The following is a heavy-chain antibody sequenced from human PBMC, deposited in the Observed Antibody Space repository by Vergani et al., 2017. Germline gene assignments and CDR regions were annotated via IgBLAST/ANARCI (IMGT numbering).Heavy chain of an antibody. CDR1: GGTFSSYT. V-gene: IGHV1-69*02. J-gene: IGHJ6*02. CDR3: ARLGNYVASTGYYYYGMDV. Sequence: QVQLVQSGAEVKKPGSSVKVSCKASGGTFSSYTISWVRQAPGQGLEWMGRIIPILGIANYAQKFQGRVTITADKSTSTAYMELSSLRSEDTAVYYCARLGNYVASTGYYYYGMDVWGQGTTVTVSS. D-gene: IGHD1-7*01. CDR2: IIPILGIA.